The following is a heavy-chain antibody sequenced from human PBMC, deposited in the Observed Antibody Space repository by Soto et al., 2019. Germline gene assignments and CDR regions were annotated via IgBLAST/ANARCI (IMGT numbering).Heavy chain of an antibody. Sequence: ASVKVSCKASGGTFSSYAISWVRQAPAQGLEWMGGISPIFGTANYAQKFQGRVTITADESTSTAYMELSSLRSEDTAVYYCARELAVAGPHYYYYGMDVWGQGTTVTVS. CDR3: ARELAVAGPHYYYYGMDV. V-gene: IGHV1-69*13. CDR2: ISPIFGTA. CDR1: GGTFSSYA. D-gene: IGHD6-19*01. J-gene: IGHJ6*02.